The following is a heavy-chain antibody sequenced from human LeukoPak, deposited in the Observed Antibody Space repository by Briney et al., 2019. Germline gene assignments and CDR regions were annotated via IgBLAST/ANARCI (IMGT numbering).Heavy chain of an antibody. CDR1: GYSFTSYW. D-gene: IGHD2-15*01. J-gene: IGHJ5*02. CDR2: IYPGDSDT. CDR3: ARAYCSGGSCYEWFDP. Sequence: GESLKISCKGSGYSFTSYWIGWVRHMPGKGLEWMGIIYPGDSDTRYSPSFQGQVTISADKSISTAYLQWSSLKASGTAMYYCARAYCSGGSCYEWFDPWGQGTLVTVSS. V-gene: IGHV5-51*01.